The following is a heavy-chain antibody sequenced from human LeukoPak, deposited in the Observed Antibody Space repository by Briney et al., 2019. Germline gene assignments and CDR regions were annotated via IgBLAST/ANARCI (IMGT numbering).Heavy chain of an antibody. CDR1: GFTDSNNY. Sequence: PGGSLRLSCAASGFTDSNNYMSWLRQPPGKGLEWVSIIFSADRTYFADSVKGRFSISRDNSKNTLYLQMNSLRAEDTAVYYCARVGNYYDFDYWGQGTLVTVSS. V-gene: IGHV3-53*01. CDR3: ARVGNYYDFDY. CDR2: IFSADRT. D-gene: IGHD1-26*01. J-gene: IGHJ4*02.